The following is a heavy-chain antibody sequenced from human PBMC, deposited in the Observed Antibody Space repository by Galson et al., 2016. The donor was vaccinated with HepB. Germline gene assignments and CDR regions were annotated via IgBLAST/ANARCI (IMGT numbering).Heavy chain of an antibody. V-gene: IGHV4-34*01. J-gene: IGHJ5*02. CDR2: VNYSGDT. Sequence: SETLSLTCGVSGASFSGYFWSWVRQPPGKGLEWIGEVNYSGDTNYTPSLKSRVTMSVDTSRNQFSLNLTSVTAADTAVYYCSRARIHLRLATAPTSPRLKSDAWGQGIKVTVSS. CDR3: SRARIHLRLATAPTSPRLKSDA. CDR1: GASFSGYF. D-gene: IGHD3-3*01.